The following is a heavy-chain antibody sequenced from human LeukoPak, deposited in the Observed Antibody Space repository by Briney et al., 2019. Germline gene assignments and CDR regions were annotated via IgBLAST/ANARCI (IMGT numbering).Heavy chain of an antibody. V-gene: IGHV4-4*02. CDR2: VHADGRT. J-gene: IGHJ4*02. Sequence: SETLSLTCGVSGGSVTSTNWWTWVRQPPGKGLEWIGEVHADGRTNYNPSLKSRLTLSVDLSENHISLRLTSVTAADTAVYYCAREGGFYRPLDYSGQGTLVPVSS. D-gene: IGHD3-3*01. CDR1: GGSVTSTNW. CDR3: AREGGFYRPLDY.